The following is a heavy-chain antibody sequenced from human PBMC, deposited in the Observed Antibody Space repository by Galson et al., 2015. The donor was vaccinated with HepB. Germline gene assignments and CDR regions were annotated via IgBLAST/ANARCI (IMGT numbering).Heavy chain of an antibody. D-gene: IGHD3-9*01. Sequence: SLRLSCAASGFTFSSYSMNWVRQAPGKGLEWVSFIGGSSSNIDYADSVKGRFTISRDNAKNSLSLQMNSLRDEDTAVYYCARDHDWAFDYWGQGALVTVSS. CDR2: IGGSSSNI. V-gene: IGHV3-48*02. J-gene: IGHJ4*02. CDR1: GFTFSSYS. CDR3: ARDHDWAFDY.